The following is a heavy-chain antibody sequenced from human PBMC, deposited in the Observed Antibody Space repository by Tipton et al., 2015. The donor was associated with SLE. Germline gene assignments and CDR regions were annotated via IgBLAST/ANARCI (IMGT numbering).Heavy chain of an antibody. V-gene: IGHV1-18*01. CDR1: GYSFINYG. J-gene: IGHJ6*02. Sequence: QLVQSGAEVKKPGASVKVSCKASGYSFINYGISWVRQAPGQGLEWMGWISPYNGKTNYAQNLQGRVTMTTDTSPSTAYMELRSLRADDTAMYYCARDSGMDVWGQGTTVTVSS. CDR2: ISPYNGKT. CDR3: ARDSGMDV.